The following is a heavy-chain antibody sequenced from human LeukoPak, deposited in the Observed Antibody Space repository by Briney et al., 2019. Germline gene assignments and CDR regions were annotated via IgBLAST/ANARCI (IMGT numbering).Heavy chain of an antibody. Sequence: GRSLKLFRAAPGFTFSGSAIHWVRQSFEKGLVGIGHIDKEKKSYVTASVYAVSVEGRFTVSRDDSKKIAFLQMSGLNTEDTALYFCTRDSGTYNWLVPGGQGTRVSVSS. V-gene: IGHV3-73*01. CDR2: IDKEKKSYVT. CDR1: GFTFSGSA. CDR3: TRDSGTYNWLVP. D-gene: IGHD1-26*01. J-gene: IGHJ5*02.